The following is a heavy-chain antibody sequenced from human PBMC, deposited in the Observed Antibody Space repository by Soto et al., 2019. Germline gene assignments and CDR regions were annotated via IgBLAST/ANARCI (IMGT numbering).Heavy chain of an antibody. CDR1: GYTFTGYY. Sequence: QVQLVQSGAEVKKPGASVKVSCKASGYTFTGYYMHWVRQAPGQGLEWMGWINPNSGGTNYAQKFQGWGTRARDTSISTAYMELSRLRSDDTAVYYCAREEGIAVAGPYYYGMDVWGQGTTVTVSS. J-gene: IGHJ6*02. D-gene: IGHD6-19*01. CDR2: INPNSGGT. V-gene: IGHV1-2*04. CDR3: AREEGIAVAGPYYYGMDV.